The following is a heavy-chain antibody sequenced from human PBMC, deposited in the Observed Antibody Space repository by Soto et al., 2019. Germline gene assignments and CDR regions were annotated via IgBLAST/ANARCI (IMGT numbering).Heavy chain of an antibody. V-gene: IGHV1-69*02. CDR3: ASGQYYDSFSGYYDALAI. Sequence: SVKVSCKASGGTFSSYTISWVRQAPGQGLEWMGRIIPILGIANYAQKFQGRVTITADKSTSTAYMELSSLRSEDTAVYYCASGQYYDSFSGYYDALAIWGQGTMVIGSS. J-gene: IGHJ3*02. CDR2: IIPILGIA. D-gene: IGHD3-9*01. CDR1: GGTFSSYT.